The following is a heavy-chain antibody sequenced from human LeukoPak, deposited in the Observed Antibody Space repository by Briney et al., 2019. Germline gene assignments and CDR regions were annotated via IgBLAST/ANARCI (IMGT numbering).Heavy chain of an antibody. D-gene: IGHD3-22*01. CDR2: IYNSGNT. Sequence: SQTLSLTCAVSGGSISSGDYSWSWIRQPPGEGLKWIGFIYNSGNTYYNPSLKSRVTLSVDTSKNQFSLNLSSVTAADTAVYYCARTAYDSSDFYRFDYWGQGTLVTVSS. CDR3: ARTAYDSSDFYRFDY. V-gene: IGHV4-30-4*07. CDR1: GGSISSGDYS. J-gene: IGHJ4*02.